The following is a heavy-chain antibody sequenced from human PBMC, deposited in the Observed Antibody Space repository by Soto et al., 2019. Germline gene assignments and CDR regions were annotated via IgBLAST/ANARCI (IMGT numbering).Heavy chain of an antibody. CDR1: GLTFSRYA. D-gene: IGHD1-26*01. CDR3: AKASGESYPESRVFDQ. Sequence: HPGGSLRLSCVVSGLTFSRYAMSWVRQAPGKGLEWVSAIINTGGDTLYADSVKARFTISRDNFKNTLYLQMNSLRAEDAAIYYCAKASGESYPESRVFDQWGQGTRVTVSS. J-gene: IGHJ4*02. V-gene: IGHV3-23*01. CDR2: IINTGGDT.